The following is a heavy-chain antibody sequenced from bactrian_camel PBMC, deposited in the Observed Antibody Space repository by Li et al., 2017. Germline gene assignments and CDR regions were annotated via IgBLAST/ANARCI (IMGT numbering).Heavy chain of an antibody. CDR2: ISADGAE. Sequence: VQLVESGGGSVQAGGSLRLSCAASGFTSDRCDMHWSRVPTGGPREWVASISADGAETYSDSVKGRFTTPRDVAKSTVYLLMNSLKPEDTGRYSCVTALEGY. CDR1: GFTSDRCD. D-gene: IGHD1*01. V-gene: IGHV3S40*01.